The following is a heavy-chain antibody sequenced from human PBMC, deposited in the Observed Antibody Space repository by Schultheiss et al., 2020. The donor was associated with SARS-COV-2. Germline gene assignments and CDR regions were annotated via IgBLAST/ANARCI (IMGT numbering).Heavy chain of an antibody. CDR3: ARGRHYYGSGSYYNRGLGYYYYGMDV. D-gene: IGHD3-10*01. CDR2: ISSSSSYI. CDR1: GFTFSSYS. V-gene: IGHV3-21*04. J-gene: IGHJ6*02. Sequence: GGSLRLSCAASGFTFSSYSMNWVRQAPGKGLEWVSSISSSSSYIYYADSVKGRFTISRDNAKNSLYLQMNSLRAEDTAVYYCARGRHYYGSGSYYNRGLGYYYYGMDVWGQGTTVTVSS.